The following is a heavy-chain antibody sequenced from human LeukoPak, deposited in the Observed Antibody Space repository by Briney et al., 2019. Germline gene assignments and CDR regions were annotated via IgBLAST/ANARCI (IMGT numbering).Heavy chain of an antibody. D-gene: IGHD3/OR15-3a*01. CDR2: ISYDGSNK. CDR3: ARDSGFSGTQRGEH. Sequence: SGGSLRLSCAASGFTFRNYALQWVRQAPGKGLEWVAVISYDGSNKYYADSVKGRFTISRDNSKNTLYLQMNSLRAEDTAVYYCARDSGFSGTQRGEHWGQGTLVTVSS. V-gene: IGHV3-30*04. J-gene: IGHJ1*01. CDR1: GFTFRNYA.